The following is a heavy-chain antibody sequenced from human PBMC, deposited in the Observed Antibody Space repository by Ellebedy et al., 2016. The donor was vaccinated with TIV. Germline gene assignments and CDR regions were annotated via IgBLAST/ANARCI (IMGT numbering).Heavy chain of an antibody. CDR1: GYTFNNFG. D-gene: IGHD3-16*01. J-gene: IGHJ6*02. CDR3: ARDGGYDPYYGLDV. CDR2: ISAYNGNR. V-gene: IGHV1-18*04. Sequence: AASVKVSCKASGYTFNNFGISWVRQAPDQGLEWMGWISAYNGNRKFAQKVEGGRIMTTDTPTSTAHMELRSLRSDETATYYCARDGGYDPYYGLDVWGQGTTVIVSS.